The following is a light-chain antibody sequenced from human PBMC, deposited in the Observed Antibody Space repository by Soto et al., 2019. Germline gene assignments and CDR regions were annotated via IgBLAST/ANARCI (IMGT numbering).Light chain of an antibody. J-gene: IGLJ1*01. CDR1: NNEVGGYNY. Sequence: QSVLNPPPSASRSPGQSVTLPCTGNNNEVGGYNYVSWYQQHPGKAPKLMIYEVFKRPSGVPDRFSGSKSGNTASLTVSGLQAEDEADYYCSSYAGSNNFDVFGTGTKVTVL. CDR3: SSYAGSNNFDV. CDR2: EVF. V-gene: IGLV2-8*01.